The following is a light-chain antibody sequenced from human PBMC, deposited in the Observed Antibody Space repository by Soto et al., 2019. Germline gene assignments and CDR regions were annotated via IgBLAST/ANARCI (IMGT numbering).Light chain of an antibody. J-gene: IGKJ5*01. CDR2: GAS. CDR3: QQNNNWPPTT. Sequence: LTQAEATLSVSPWKRPPLSCLASQSVNSNLAWYQQKRGQAPRLLIYGASTRATGVPARFSGSGSGTEFTLTISSLQSEDFAVYYCQQNNNWPPTTFGQGTRLEI. CDR1: QSVNSN. V-gene: IGKV3-15*01.